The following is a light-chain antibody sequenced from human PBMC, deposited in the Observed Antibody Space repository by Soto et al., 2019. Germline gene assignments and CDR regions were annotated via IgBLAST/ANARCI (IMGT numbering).Light chain of an antibody. CDR2: DAS. V-gene: IGKV1-5*01. CDR1: QSIGSW. Sequence: DIQMTQSPSTLSAAVGDRVTITCRASQSIGSWLAWYQQKPGKAPNLLISDASSLESGVPSRFSGSGSGTEFTLTISSLQPDDFATYYCQQYNTYSRTFGQGTKVDIK. CDR3: QQYNTYSRT. J-gene: IGKJ1*01.